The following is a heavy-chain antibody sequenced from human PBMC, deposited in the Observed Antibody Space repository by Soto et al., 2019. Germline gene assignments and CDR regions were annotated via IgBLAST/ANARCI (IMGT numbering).Heavy chain of an antibody. CDR1: GDRGSYISAA. Sequence: RTRSHTCAVSGDRGSYISAAWKWIRQYPSRGLEWLGSTYYRSKWYNDYAVSVKSRITIHPDTSKNQFSLQLNSVTPEDTAVYYCARDLTRWYGMGYYYYYYGMDVWGQATTVTVSS. D-gene: IGHD6-13*01. V-gene: IGHV6-1*01. CDR3: ARDLTRWYGMGYYYYYYGMDV. J-gene: IGHJ6*02. CDR2: TYYRSKWYN.